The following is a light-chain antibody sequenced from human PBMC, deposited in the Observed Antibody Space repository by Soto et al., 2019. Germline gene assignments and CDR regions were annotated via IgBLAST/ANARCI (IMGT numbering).Light chain of an antibody. CDR2: EVK. CDR3: SSYTGSNAYVL. Sequence: QSALTQPASVSGSPGQSITISCSGTSNDVGGYNYVSWYQHHPGKGPKLIIFEVKYRPLGVSNRFSGSKSGNTASLTISGLQAEDEGDYYCSSYTGSNAYVLFGGGTQLTVL. J-gene: IGLJ2*01. V-gene: IGLV2-14*01. CDR1: SNDVGGYNY.